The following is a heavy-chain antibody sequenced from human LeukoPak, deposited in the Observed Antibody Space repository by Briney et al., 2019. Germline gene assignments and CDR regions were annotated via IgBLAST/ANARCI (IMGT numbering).Heavy chain of an antibody. CDR3: ARGLSSGWYYFDY. D-gene: IGHD6-19*01. CDR1: GLTFNNYA. CDR2: VSGSGDST. Sequence: GGSLRLSCAASGLTFNNYAMSWVRQAPGEGLEWVSSVSGSGDSTYYTDSVTGRFTISRDNSKNTLYLQMNSLRAEDTAVYYCARGLSSGWYYFDYWGQGTLVTVSS. V-gene: IGHV3-23*01. J-gene: IGHJ4*02.